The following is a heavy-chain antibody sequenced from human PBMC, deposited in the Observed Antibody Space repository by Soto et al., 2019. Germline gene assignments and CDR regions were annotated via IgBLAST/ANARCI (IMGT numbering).Heavy chain of an antibody. CDR1: GYTFTSYG. J-gene: IGHJ6*02. CDR2: ISAYHGNT. D-gene: IGHD2-2*02. V-gene: IGHV1-18*01. CDR3: ARIVVVVPAAIGEEYYGMDV. Sequence: GASVKVSCKASGYTFTSYGISWVRQAPGQGLEWMGWISAYHGNTNYAQKLQVRVTMTTDTSTITAYMELRSLRSDDTAVYYCARIVVVVPAAIGEEYYGMDVWGQGTTVTVSS.